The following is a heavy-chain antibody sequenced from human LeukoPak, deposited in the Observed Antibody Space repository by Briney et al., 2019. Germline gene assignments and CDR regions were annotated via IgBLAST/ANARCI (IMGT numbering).Heavy chain of an antibody. V-gene: IGHV1-2*06. CDR1: GYTFTGYY. CDR2: INPNSGGT. D-gene: IGHD3-22*01. CDR3: ARGGKNYYDSSGYYSLFDY. Sequence: GASVKVSCKASGYTFTGYYMHWVRQAPGQGLEWMGRINPNSGGTNYAQKFQGRVTMTRDTSISTAYMELSRLRSDDTAVYHCARGGKNYYDSSGYYSLFDYWGQGTLVTVSS. J-gene: IGHJ4*02.